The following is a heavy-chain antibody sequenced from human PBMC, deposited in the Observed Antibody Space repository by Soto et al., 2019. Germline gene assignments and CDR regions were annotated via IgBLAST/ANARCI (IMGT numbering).Heavy chain of an antibody. J-gene: IGHJ4*02. CDR3: AKGRLERRGCFDY. D-gene: IGHD1-1*01. Sequence: EVQLLESGGGLVQPGGSLRLSCAASGFTFSSYAMSWVRQAPGKGLEWVSAISGSGGSTYYADSVKGRFTISRDNSKSTLYLQMNSLRAEDTAVYYCAKGRLERRGCFDYWGQGTLVTVSS. CDR2: ISGSGGST. V-gene: IGHV3-23*01. CDR1: GFTFSSYA.